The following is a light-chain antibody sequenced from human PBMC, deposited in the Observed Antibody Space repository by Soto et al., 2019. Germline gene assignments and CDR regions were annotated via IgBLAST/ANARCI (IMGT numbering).Light chain of an antibody. J-gene: IGLJ1*01. CDR2: SNN. CDR3: AAWDDSLNGYYV. V-gene: IGLV1-44*01. CDR1: DSNIGRNT. Sequence: QSVLTQPPSASGTPGQRVTISCSGSDSNIGRNTVNWYQQFPGMAPKLLVYSNNLRPSGVPDRVSGSKSGTSASLAISGLQSEDEADYYCAAWDDSLNGYYVFGTGTKVTVL.